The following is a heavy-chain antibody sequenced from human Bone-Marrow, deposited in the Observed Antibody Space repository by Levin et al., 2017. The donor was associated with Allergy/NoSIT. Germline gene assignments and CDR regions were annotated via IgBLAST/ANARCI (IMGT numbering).Heavy chain of an antibody. Sequence: PGESLKISCAASGFTFSDYYMSWIRQAPGKGLEWVSYISSSSSYTNYADSVKGRFTISRDNAKNSLYLQMNSLRAEDTAVYYCARQKGEVSILTGYYRPVSECCRSNYYMDVWGKGTTVTVSS. V-gene: IGHV3-11*03. D-gene: IGHD3-9*01. CDR1: GFTFSDYY. CDR3: ARQKGEVSILTGYYRPVSECCRSNYYMDV. J-gene: IGHJ6*03. CDR2: ISSSSSYT.